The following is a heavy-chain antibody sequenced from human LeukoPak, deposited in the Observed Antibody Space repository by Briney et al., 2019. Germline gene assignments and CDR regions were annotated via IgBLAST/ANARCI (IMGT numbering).Heavy chain of an antibody. Sequence: ASVKVSCKASGYTFTSYGISWVRQAPGQGLEWMGWINPNTGDTNYAQKFQGRVTMTRDTSISTAYMELSRLTSDDTAVYYCARVRYRLAETYIDYWGQGTLVTVSS. D-gene: IGHD3-16*01. V-gene: IGHV1-2*02. CDR3: ARVRYRLAETYIDY. CDR1: GYTFTSYG. CDR2: INPNTGDT. J-gene: IGHJ4*02.